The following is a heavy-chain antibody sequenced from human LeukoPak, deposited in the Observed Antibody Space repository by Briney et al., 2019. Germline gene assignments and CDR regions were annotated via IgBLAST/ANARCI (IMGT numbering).Heavy chain of an antibody. CDR3: ARDLGASGWCTFDF. CDR2: RYDMCKWYD. Sequence: SETLSRTFATSADSASGKNATWNWISHPPSRGLGWLGRRYDMCKWYDEYADSVKGRVSISPDTSNNQFSLHVYSVTPEDTAVYYCARDLGASGWCTFDFWGQGALVTVSS. J-gene: IGHJ5*01. CDR1: ADSASGKNAT. D-gene: IGHD6-19*01. V-gene: IGHV6-1*01.